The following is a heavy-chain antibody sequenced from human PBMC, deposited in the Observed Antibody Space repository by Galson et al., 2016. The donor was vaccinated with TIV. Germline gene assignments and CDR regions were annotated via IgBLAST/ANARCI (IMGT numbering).Heavy chain of an antibody. V-gene: IGHV1-46*01. Sequence: SVKVSCKASGYTFTNHFIHWVRQAPGQGLEWMGIISPSGGSTSYAQKFQGRVTMTSDTSTSTVYMELSRLRSDDTTVFYCARGKILDVLTGYFHWGQGTLVTVSS. CDR3: ARGKILDVLTGYFH. J-gene: IGHJ4*02. CDR1: GYTFTNHF. CDR2: ISPSGGST. D-gene: IGHD3-9*01.